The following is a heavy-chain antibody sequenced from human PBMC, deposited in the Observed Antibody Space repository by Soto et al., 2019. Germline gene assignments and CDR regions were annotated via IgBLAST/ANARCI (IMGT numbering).Heavy chain of an antibody. Sequence: VSGDSIGNYYWSWIRQPPGKGLEWIGYIYRSGSTKYSPSLKSRLSMSVDTSKNQFSLKLRSVTAADTAVYYCARQVTDCSGGSCHAYFDYWGQGSLVTVSS. V-gene: IGHV4-59*08. J-gene: IGHJ4*02. D-gene: IGHD2-15*01. CDR1: GDSIGNYY. CDR2: IYRSGST. CDR3: ARQVTDCSGGSCHAYFDY.